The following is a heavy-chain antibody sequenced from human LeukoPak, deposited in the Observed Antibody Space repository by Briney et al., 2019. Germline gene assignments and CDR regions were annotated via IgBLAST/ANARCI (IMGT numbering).Heavy chain of an antibody. CDR3: ARVAGDSDFDY. CDR1: GGSISSGSYY. CDR2: IYTSGST. Sequence: SETLSLTCTVSGGSISSGSYYWSWIRQPAGKGLEWIGRIYTSGSTNYNPSLKSRVTISVDTSKNQFSLKLSSVTAADTAVYYCARVAGDSDFDYWGQGTLVTVSS. D-gene: IGHD2-21*01. V-gene: IGHV4-61*02. J-gene: IGHJ4*02.